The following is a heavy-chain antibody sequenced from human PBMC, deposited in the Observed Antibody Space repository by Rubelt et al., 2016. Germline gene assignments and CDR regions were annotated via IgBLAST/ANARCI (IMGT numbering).Heavy chain of an antibody. CDR2: IWYDGSNK. V-gene: IGHV3-33*01. Sequence: APGKGLEWVAVIWYDGSNKYYADSVKGRFTISRDNSKNTLYLQMNSLRAEDTAVYYCARDLTSGYFDHWGQETLVTVSS. D-gene: IGHD3-10*01. J-gene: IGHJ4*02. CDR3: ARDLTSGYFDH.